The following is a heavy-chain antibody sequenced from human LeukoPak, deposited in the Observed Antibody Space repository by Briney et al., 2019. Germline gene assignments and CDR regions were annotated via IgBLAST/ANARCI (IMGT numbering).Heavy chain of an antibody. V-gene: IGHV1-46*01. D-gene: IGHD1-26*01. J-gene: IGHJ4*02. CDR1: GYTFTSYY. CDR3: ARGEGGSYYGGIFEFDY. CDR2: INPSGGST. Sequence: ASVKVSCKASGYTFTSYYMHWVRQALGQGLEWMGIINPSGGSTSYAQKFQGRVTMTRDTSTSTVYMELSSLRSEDTAVYYCARGEGGSYYGGIFEFDYWGQGTLVTVSS.